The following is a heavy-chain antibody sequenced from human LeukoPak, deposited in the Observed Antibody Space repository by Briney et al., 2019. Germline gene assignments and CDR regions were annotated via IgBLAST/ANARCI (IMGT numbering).Heavy chain of an antibody. Sequence: GGSLRLSCAASGFTFDDYAMHWVRQAPGKGLEWVSGISWNSGSIGYADSVKGRLTISRDNAKNSLYLQMNSLRAEDTALYYCAKGYCSSTSCPPNYWGQGTLVTVSS. CDR3: AKGYCSSTSCPPNY. J-gene: IGHJ4*02. D-gene: IGHD2-2*01. V-gene: IGHV3-9*01. CDR1: GFTFDDYA. CDR2: ISWNSGSI.